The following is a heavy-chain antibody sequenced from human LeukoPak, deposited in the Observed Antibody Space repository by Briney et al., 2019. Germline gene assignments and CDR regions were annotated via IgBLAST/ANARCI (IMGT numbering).Heavy chain of an antibody. CDR3: AKDITREQPLRGGFDY. V-gene: IGHV3-9*01. D-gene: IGHD6-13*01. CDR1: GFTFDDYA. CDR2: ISWNSGSI. J-gene: IGHJ4*02. Sequence: PGGSLRLSCAASGFTFDDYAMHWVRQAPGKGLEWVSGISWNSGSIGYADSVKGRFTISRDNAKNSLYLQMNSLRAEDTALYYCAKDITREQPLRGGFDYWGQGTLVTVSS.